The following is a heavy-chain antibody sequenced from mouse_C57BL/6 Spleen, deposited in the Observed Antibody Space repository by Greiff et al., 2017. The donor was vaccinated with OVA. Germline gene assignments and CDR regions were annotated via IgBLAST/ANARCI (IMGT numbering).Heavy chain of an antibody. D-gene: IGHD2-10*02. J-gene: IGHJ3*01. Sequence: QVQLQQPGAELVRPGSSVKLSCKASGYTFTSYWMALVKQSPGQGLEWIGNIYPSDSETPYNQKFKDKATVKVEKSSSTAYMQLSSLTSEDSAVDYGARLGYGNRVAYGGQGTLVTVSA. CDR2: IYPSDSET. V-gene: IGHV1-61*01. CDR3: ARLGYGNRVAY. CDR1: GYTFTSYW.